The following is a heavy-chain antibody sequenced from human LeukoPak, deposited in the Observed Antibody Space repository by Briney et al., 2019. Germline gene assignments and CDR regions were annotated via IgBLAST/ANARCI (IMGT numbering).Heavy chain of an antibody. CDR2: IYTSGST. D-gene: IGHD3-22*01. CDR3: ARGLSLPEYYYDSSGYRGGAFDI. CDR1: GYSISSGYY. J-gene: IGHJ3*02. Sequence: SETLSLTCAVSGYSISSGYYWGWIRPPPGKGLEWIGRIYTSGSTNYNPSLKSRVTMSVDTSKNQFSLKLSSVTAADTAVYYCARGLSLPEYYYDSSGYRGGAFDIWGQGTMVTVSS. V-gene: IGHV4-38-2*01.